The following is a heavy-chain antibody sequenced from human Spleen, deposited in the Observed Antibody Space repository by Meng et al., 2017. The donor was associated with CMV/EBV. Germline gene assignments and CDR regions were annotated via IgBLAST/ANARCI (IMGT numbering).Heavy chain of an antibody. CDR1: GFTFSVYS. J-gene: IGHJ5*01. Sequence: GGSLRLSCAASGFTFSVYSMIWVRQAPGKGLEWVSSIGSRNSYLNYADSVKGRFTISRDDAQNSLYLQMNSLRAEDSAVYYCARSVNWFDSWGQGTLVTVSS. V-gene: IGHV3-21*01. CDR3: ARSVNWFDS. CDR2: IGSRNSYL.